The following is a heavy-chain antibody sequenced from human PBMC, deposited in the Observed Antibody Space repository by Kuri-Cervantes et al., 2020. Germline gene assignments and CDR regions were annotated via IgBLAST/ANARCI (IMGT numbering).Heavy chain of an antibody. Sequence: GGSLRLSCAASGFTFSSYDMHWVRQATGKGLEWVSAIGTAGDTYYPGSVKGRFTISRDNSKNTLYLQMNSLKTEDTAVYFCTRGFCSGSSCGYMDVWGKGTTVTVSS. D-gene: IGHD2-15*01. CDR2: IGTAGDT. CDR1: GFTFSSYD. V-gene: IGHV3-13*01. J-gene: IGHJ6*03. CDR3: TRGFCSGSSCGYMDV.